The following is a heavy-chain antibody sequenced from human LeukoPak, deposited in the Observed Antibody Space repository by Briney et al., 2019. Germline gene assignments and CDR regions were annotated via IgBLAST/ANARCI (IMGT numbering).Heavy chain of an antibody. V-gene: IGHV4-34*01. CDR1: GGSFSGYY. D-gene: IGHD5-12*01. J-gene: IGHJ4*02. Sequence: SETLSHTCAVYGGSFSGYYWSWIRQPPGKGLEWIGEINHSGSTNYNPSLKSRVIISVDTSKNQFSLKLSSVTAADTAVYYCASGSSSGYDMGYWGQGTLVTVSS. CDR3: ASGSSSGYDMGY. CDR2: INHSGST.